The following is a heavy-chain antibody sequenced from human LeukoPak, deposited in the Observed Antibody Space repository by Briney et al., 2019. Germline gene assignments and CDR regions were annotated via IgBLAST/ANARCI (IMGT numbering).Heavy chain of an antibody. D-gene: IGHD6-13*01. Sequence: SVKVSCKASGGTFSSYAISWVRQAPGQGLEWMGRIIPIFGTANYAQKFQGRVTITTDESTSTAYMELSSLRSEDTAVYYCGAAAGTSTYYYYYYMDVWGKGTTVTVSS. J-gene: IGHJ6*03. CDR3: GAAAGTSTYYYYYYMDV. CDR1: GGTFSSYA. V-gene: IGHV1-69*05. CDR2: IIPIFGTA.